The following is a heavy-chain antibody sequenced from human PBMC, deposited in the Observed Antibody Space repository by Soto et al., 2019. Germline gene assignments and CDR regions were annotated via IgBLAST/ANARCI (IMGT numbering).Heavy chain of an antibody. CDR2: IYRSGNT. V-gene: IGHV4-59*01. CDR3: ARRGQSTYYYYSYMVV. J-gene: IGHJ6*03. D-gene: IGHD1-1*01. Sequence: SETQSLRNAFSGGTIGSYYCSWIRQQQGKGLEWIGYIYRSGNTNYNPSLNSRVIISIDTSQNQFSLKLTSVTAADTAVYYCARRGQSTYYYYSYMVVWGKGTTVTVSS. CDR1: GGTIGSYY.